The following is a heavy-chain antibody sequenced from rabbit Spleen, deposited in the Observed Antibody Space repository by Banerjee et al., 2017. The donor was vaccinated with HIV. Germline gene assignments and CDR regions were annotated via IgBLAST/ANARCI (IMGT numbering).Heavy chain of an antibody. D-gene: IGHD1-1*01. J-gene: IGHJ2*01. CDR3: ARNYVNAFDP. V-gene: IGHV1S45*01. CDR2: IEADGSGFT. CDR1: AFSFSTSYD. Sequence: QEQLVESGGGLVQPGASLTLTCTASAFSFSTSYDMCWVRQAPGKGLEWIGCIEADGSGFTYFATWAKGRFTCSKTSSTTVTLQMTSLTAADTATYFCARNYVNAFDPWGPGTLVTVS.